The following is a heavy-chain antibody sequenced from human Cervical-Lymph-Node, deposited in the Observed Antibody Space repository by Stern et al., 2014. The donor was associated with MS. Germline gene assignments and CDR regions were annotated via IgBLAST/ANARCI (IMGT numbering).Heavy chain of an antibody. D-gene: IGHD6-13*01. V-gene: IGHV4-39*02. J-gene: IGHJ6*02. Sequence: QVQLQESGPGLVKPSETLSLTCTVSRGSINTSGYFWSWIRPSPGQGLEWLATGSHNGGSYDNPSPTSPVTVSVDTSKNQFPLKWASVTAADTGIYYCARAKGNGNSWYLLQGMDVWGQGTAVIVSS. CDR3: ARAKGNGNSWYLLQGMDV. CDR2: GSHNGGS. CDR1: RGSINTSGYF.